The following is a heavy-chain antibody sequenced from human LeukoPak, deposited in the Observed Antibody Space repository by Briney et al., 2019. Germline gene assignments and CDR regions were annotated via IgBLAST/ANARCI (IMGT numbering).Heavy chain of an antibody. D-gene: IGHD3-22*01. CDR2: IYTSGST. V-gene: IGHV4-61*02. CDR3: ARTRIHYYDSSGYYFKNYYYYMDV. Sequence: PSETLSLTCTVSGGSISSGSYYWSWIRQPVGKGLEWIGRIYTSGSTNYNPSLKSRVTISVDMSKNQFSLKLSSVTAADTAVYYCARTRIHYYDSSGYYFKNYYYYMDVWGKGTTVTISS. J-gene: IGHJ6*03. CDR1: GGSISSGSYY.